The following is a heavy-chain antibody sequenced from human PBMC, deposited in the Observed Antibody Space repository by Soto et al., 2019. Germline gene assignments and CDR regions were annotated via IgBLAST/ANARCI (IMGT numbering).Heavy chain of an antibody. Sequence: KASGGAYSSYASSWVRQAHGQGLEWMGGIIPIFGTANYAQKFQGRVTITADKSTSTAYMELSSLRSEDTAVYYCASNYYDSSGYYLDAFDIWGQGTMVTVS. CDR3: ASNYYDSSGYYLDAFDI. J-gene: IGHJ3*02. CDR1: GGAYSSYA. D-gene: IGHD3-22*01. CDR2: IIPIFGTA. V-gene: IGHV1-69*06.